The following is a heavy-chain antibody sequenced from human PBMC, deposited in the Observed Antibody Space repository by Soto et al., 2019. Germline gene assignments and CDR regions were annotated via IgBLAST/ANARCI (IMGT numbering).Heavy chain of an antibody. Sequence: ASVKVSCKASGYTFTSYDINWVRQATGQGLEWMGWMNPNSGNTGYAQKFQGRVTMTRNTSISTAYMELSSLRSEDTAVYYCARGRTTVTLLPPDYYYYGMDVWGQGTTVTVSS. CDR2: MNPNSGNT. D-gene: IGHD4-17*01. V-gene: IGHV1-8*01. CDR3: ARGRTTVTLLPPDYYYYGMDV. J-gene: IGHJ6*02. CDR1: GYTFTSYD.